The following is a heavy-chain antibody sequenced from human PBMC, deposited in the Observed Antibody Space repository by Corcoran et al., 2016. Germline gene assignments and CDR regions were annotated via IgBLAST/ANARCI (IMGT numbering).Heavy chain of an antibody. V-gene: IGHV4-34*01. CDR3: ARGKAARPGTGFDY. J-gene: IGHJ4*01. Sequence: QVQLQQWGAGLLKPSETLSLTCAVYGGSFSGYYWSWIRQPPGKGLEWIGEINHSGSTNYNPSLKSRVTISVDTYKNQFSLKLSPVTAADTAVYYCARGKAARPGTGFDYWGQGTLVTVSS. CDR2: INHSGST. CDR1: GGSFSGYY. D-gene: IGHD6-6*01.